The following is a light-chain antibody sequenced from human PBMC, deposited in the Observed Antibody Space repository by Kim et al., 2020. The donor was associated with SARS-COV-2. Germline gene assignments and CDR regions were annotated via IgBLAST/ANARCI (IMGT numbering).Light chain of an antibody. V-gene: IGLV2-14*03. CDR2: DVS. CDR3: SSYTTANTRL. J-gene: IGLJ1*01. CDR1: SSDIGAFNY. Sequence: GQSITTSRTGTSSDIGAFNYVSWFQQHPAKAPKLMIYDVSERPSGISTRFSGSTSGYTASLTISGLQAEDEADYYCSSYTTANTRLFGTGTKVTVL.